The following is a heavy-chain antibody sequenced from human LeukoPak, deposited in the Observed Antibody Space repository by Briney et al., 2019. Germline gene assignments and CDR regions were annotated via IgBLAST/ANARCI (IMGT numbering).Heavy chain of an antibody. CDR3: ARGTTVTTTSDIDY. CDR2: INHSGST. J-gene: IGHJ4*02. V-gene: IGHV4-34*01. Sequence: PSETLSLTCAVYGGSFSGYYWSWIRQPPGKGLEWIGEINHSGSTNYNPSLKSRVTISVDTSKNQFSLKLSSVTAADTAVYYCARGTTVTTTSDIDYWGQGTLVTVSS. CDR1: GGSFSGYY. D-gene: IGHD4-17*01.